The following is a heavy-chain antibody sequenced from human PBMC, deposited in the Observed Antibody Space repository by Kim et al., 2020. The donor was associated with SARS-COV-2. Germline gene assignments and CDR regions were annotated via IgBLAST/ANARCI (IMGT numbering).Heavy chain of an antibody. J-gene: IGHJ4*02. CDR3: ARAAPITMVRGAVLDY. V-gene: IGHV4-4*02. Sequence: SLKSRVTISVDKSKNQFSLKLSSVTAADTAVYYCARAAPITMVRGAVLDYWGQGTLVTVSS. D-gene: IGHD3-10*01.